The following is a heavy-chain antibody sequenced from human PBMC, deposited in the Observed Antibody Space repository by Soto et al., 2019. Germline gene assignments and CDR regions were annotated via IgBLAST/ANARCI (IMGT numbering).Heavy chain of an antibody. D-gene: IGHD3-10*01. J-gene: IGHJ4*02. Sequence: SETLSLTCAVSGGSISSNNWWAWVRQPPGKGLEWIGEIYHSGSTDYIPALKSRVTISVDKSNNQFSLELTSVTAADTAVYYCATRFDGFGSFEYCGRGTMVTVSS. CDR3: ATRFDGFGSFEY. CDR1: GGSISSNNW. CDR2: IYHSGST. V-gene: IGHV4-4*02.